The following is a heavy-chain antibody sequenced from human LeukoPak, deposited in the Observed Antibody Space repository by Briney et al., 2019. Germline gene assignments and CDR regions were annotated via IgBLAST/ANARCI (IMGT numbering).Heavy chain of an antibody. Sequence: GGSLRLSCAASGLSVSSNYVTWVRQAPGKGLEWVSVIYSGGATYYADSLKGRFTISRDNSKNTLYLQMNSLRPEDTAVYYCARDLGYSSGPNYWGQGTRVTVSS. CDR1: GLSVSSNY. CDR2: IYSGGAT. CDR3: ARDLGYSSGPNY. J-gene: IGHJ4*02. V-gene: IGHV3-66*01. D-gene: IGHD6-19*01.